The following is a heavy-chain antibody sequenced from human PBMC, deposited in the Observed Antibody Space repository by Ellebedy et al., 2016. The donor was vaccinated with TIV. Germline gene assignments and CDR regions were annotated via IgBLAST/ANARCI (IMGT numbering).Heavy chain of an antibody. CDR2: IYYSGST. Sequence: MPSETLSLTCTVSGGSISSSSYYWGWIRQPPGKGLEWIGSIYYSGSTYYHPSLKSRVTISVDTSKNQFSLKLSSVTAADTAVYYCARHSLPPIGWYRSGEDYFDYWGQGTLVTVSS. V-gene: IGHV4-39*01. CDR1: GGSISSSSYY. D-gene: IGHD6-19*01. CDR3: ARHSLPPIGWYRSGEDYFDY. J-gene: IGHJ4*02.